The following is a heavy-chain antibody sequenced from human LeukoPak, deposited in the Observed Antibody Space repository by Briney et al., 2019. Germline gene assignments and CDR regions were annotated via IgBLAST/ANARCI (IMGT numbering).Heavy chain of an antibody. D-gene: IGHD3-16*01. CDR3: ARESGGSYYDY. J-gene: IGHJ4*02. CDR2: INYSGRT. CDR1: GGXIRSYY. V-gene: IGHV4-59*01. Sequence: SETLSLTCTVSGGXIRSYYWSWIRQPPGKGLEWIGYINYSGRTNYNPSLKSGVTISADTSKNQVSLKLSSVTAADTAVYYCARESGGSYYDYWGQGTRVTVSS.